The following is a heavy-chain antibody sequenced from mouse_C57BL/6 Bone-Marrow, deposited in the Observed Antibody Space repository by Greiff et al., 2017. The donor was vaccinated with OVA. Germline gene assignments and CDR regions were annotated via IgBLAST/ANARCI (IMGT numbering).Heavy chain of an antibody. J-gene: IGHJ4*01. Sequence: EVMLVESGGGLVQPGGSMKLSCVASGFTFSNYWMNWVRQSPEKGLEWVAQIRLKSDNYATHYAESVKGRFTISRDDSKSSVYLQMNNLRAEDTGIYYCTDDYGSSLYAMDYWGQGTSVTVSS. CDR2: IRLKSDNYAT. CDR1: GFTFSNYW. V-gene: IGHV6-3*01. CDR3: TDDYGSSLYAMDY. D-gene: IGHD1-1*01.